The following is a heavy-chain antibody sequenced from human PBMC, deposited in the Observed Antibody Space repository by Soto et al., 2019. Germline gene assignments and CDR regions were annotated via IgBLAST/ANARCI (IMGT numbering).Heavy chain of an antibody. CDR3: ARGPPRSGWFDP. CDR1: GGSFSGYY. Sequence: KASETLSLTCAVYGGSFSGYYWSWIRQPPGKGLEWIGEINHSGSTNYNPSLKSRVTISVDTSKNQFSLKLSSVTAADTAVYYCARGPPRSGWFDPWGQGTLVTVS. CDR2: INHSGST. V-gene: IGHV4-34*01. J-gene: IGHJ5*02.